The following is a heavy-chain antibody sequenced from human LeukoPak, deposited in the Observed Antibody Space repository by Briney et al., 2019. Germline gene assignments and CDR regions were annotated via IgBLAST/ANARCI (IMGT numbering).Heavy chain of an antibody. CDR1: GGSISSGGYY. D-gene: IGHD6-13*01. Sequence: PSETLSLTCTVSGGSISSGGYYWSWIRQHPGKGLEWIGYIYYSGSTYYNPSLKSRVTISVDTSKNQFSLKLSSVTAADTAVYYCARGPGAYSRDAFDIWGQGTMVTVPS. CDR2: IYYSGST. V-gene: IGHV4-31*03. J-gene: IGHJ3*02. CDR3: ARGPGAYSRDAFDI.